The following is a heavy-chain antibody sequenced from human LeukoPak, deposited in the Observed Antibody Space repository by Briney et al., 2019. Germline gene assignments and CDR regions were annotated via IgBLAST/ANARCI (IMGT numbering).Heavy chain of an antibody. CDR1: GYTFTSYG. J-gene: IGHJ6*03. V-gene: IGHV1-18*01. Sequence: ASVKVSCKASGYTFTSYGISWVRQAPGQGLEWMGWISAYNGNTNYAQKLQGRVTMTEDTSTDTAYMELSSLRSEDTAVYYCATARMITFGGVIGPYAYYYMDVWGKGTTVTISS. CDR3: ATARMITFGGVIGPYAYYYMDV. CDR2: ISAYNGNT. D-gene: IGHD3-16*02.